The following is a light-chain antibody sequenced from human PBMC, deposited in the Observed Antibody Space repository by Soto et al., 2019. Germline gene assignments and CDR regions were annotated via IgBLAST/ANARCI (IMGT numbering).Light chain of an antibody. CDR2: DAS. Sequence: DIQMTQSPSSLSASVGDRVTITCQASQDVSNYLNWYQQKLGKAPKLLIYDASNLETGVPSRFSGSGSGTYFSFTISSLQPEDFATYYCQQYSKLSTCGQGTRLE. V-gene: IGKV1-33*01. CDR3: QQYSKLST. CDR1: QDVSNY. J-gene: IGKJ5*01.